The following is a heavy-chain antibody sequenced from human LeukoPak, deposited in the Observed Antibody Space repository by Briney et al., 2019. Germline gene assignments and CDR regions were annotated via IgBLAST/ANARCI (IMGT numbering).Heavy chain of an antibody. V-gene: IGHV1-69*13. Sequence: SVKVSCKASGGTFSTYAINWVRQAPGHGLEWMGGIIPIFGTGNYAQKFQGRVTITADESTSTAYMELSSLRSEDTAVYYCARAHGAVAGTGAFDIWGQGTMVTVSS. CDR2: IIPIFGTG. CDR3: ARAHGAVAGTGAFDI. D-gene: IGHD6-19*01. J-gene: IGHJ3*02. CDR1: GGTFSTYA.